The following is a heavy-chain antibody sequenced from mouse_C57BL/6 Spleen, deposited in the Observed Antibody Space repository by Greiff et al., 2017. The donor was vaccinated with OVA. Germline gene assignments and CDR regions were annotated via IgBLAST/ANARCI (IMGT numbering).Heavy chain of an antibody. Sequence: ELMLVESVGGLVKPGGSLKLSCAASGFTFSDYGMHWVRQAPEKGLEWVAYISSGSSTIYYADTVKGRFTISRDNAKNTLFLQMTSLRSEDTAMYYCAREDTTVVANWYFDVWGTGTTVTVSS. D-gene: IGHD1-1*01. J-gene: IGHJ1*03. V-gene: IGHV5-17*01. CDR3: AREDTTVVANWYFDV. CDR2: ISSGSSTI. CDR1: GFTFSDYG.